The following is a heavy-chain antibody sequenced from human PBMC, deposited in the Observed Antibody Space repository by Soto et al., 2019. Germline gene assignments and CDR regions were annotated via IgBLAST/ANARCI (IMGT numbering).Heavy chain of an antibody. J-gene: IGHJ3*02. V-gene: IGHV1-69*12. Sequence: QVQLVQSGAEVKKPGSSVKVSCKASGGTFSSYAISWVRQAPVQGLEWMGGIIPIFGTANYAQKFQGRVTITADEATSTAYMELSSLRSEDTAVYYCARLVTGTTINAFDIWGQGTMVTVSS. CDR2: IIPIFGTA. CDR3: ARLVTGTTINAFDI. CDR1: GGTFSSYA. D-gene: IGHD1-20*01.